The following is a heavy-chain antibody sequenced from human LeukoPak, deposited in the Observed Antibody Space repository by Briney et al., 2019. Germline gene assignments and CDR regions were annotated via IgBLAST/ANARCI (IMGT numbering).Heavy chain of an antibody. CDR2: IISDSGKI. CDR1: GFTFSAYY. V-gene: IGHV3-11*05. Sequence: GGSLRLSCAASGFTFSAYYMNWIRRAPGKGVEWVSYIISDSGKIHYPGSVKARFAISRDNARDSLFLQMNSLRGDDTAVYYCARAFYSSGNSYFDIWGQGTLVTVST. D-gene: IGHD3-10*01. J-gene: IGHJ4*02. CDR3: ARAFYSSGNSYFDI.